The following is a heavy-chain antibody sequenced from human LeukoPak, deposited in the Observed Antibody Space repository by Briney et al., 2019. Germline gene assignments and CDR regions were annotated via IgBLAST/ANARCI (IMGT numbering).Heavy chain of an antibody. J-gene: IGHJ4*02. Sequence: KPAGSLRLSCAAATFTFSRFSMKWDRQAPGKGREWVSSTSTSSTYILYADSVKGRFTISRDNAKISLYLQMNSLRAEDTAVYYCAREGYGDYDRSYWGQGTLVTVSS. CDR2: TSTSSTYI. CDR1: TFTFSRFS. CDR3: AREGYGDYDRSY. V-gene: IGHV3-21*01. D-gene: IGHD4-17*01.